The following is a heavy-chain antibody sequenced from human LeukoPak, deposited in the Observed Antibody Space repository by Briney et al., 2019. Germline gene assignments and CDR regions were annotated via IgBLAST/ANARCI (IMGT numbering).Heavy chain of an antibody. CDR2: ISGSGGST. CDR1: GFTFSSYA. V-gene: IGHV3-23*01. Sequence: PGGSLRLSCAASGFTFSSYAMSWVRQAPGKGLEWGSAISGSGGSTCYADSVKGRFTISRDNSKNTLYLQMHSLRAEDTAVYYCAKGPWKYDPYYFDYWGQGPLVSVSS. J-gene: IGHJ4*02. CDR3: AKGPWKYDPYYFDY. D-gene: IGHD1-7*01.